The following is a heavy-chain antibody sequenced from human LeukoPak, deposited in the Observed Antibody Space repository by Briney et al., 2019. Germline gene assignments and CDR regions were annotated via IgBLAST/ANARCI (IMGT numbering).Heavy chain of an antibody. D-gene: IGHD3-10*01. Sequence: SETLSLTCAVYGGSFSGDYWSWTRQPPGKGLEWIGEIHPSGSTSYNPSLKSRVTISVDTSKKQFSLKLSSVTAADTAVYYCARGVDYYGVWGQGTLVTVSS. V-gene: IGHV4-34*01. CDR3: ARGVDYYGV. CDR2: IHPSGST. J-gene: IGHJ4*02. CDR1: GGSFSGDY.